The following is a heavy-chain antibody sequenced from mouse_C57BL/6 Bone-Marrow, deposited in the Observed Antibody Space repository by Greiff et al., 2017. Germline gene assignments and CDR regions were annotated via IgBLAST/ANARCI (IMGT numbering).Heavy chain of an antibody. Sequence: VQLQQPGAELVKPGASVKMSCKASGYTFTSYWITWVKQRPGQGLEWIGDIHPGSGSTNYNEKFKSKATLTVDTSSSTAYMQLSRLTSEDSAVYYCARSRVYCDCNGEGTGFAYWGQGTLVTVSA. J-gene: IGHJ3*01. CDR3: ARSRVYCDCNGEGTGFAY. V-gene: IGHV1-55*01. CDR2: IHPGSGST. CDR1: GYTFTSYW. D-gene: IGHD2-4*01.